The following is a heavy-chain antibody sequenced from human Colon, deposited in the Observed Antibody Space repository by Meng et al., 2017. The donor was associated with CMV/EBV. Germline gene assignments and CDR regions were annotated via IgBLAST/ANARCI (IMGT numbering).Heavy chain of an antibody. CDR1: GDSTSSSIYY. D-gene: IGHD5-12*01. Sequence: GSLRLSCTVSGDSTSSSIYYWGWVRQPPGKGLEWIGTVFYTGSSFYNESLSGRASISIDTSRNHFSLSLKSVTAADTGVYFCARVKWQRFVDFWGQGMLVTVSS. CDR2: VFYTGSS. V-gene: IGHV4-39*07. CDR3: ARVKWQRFVDF. J-gene: IGHJ4*02.